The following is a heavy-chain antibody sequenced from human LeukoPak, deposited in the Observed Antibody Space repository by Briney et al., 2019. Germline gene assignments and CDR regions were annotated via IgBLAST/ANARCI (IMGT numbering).Heavy chain of an antibody. CDR1: GFTFNDYE. D-gene: IGHD4-17*01. J-gene: IGHJ4*02. CDR2: ISRSGSSI. CDR3: ARSTVTNYFDY. V-gene: IGHV3-48*03. Sequence: GGSLTLSCAASGFTFNDYEMNWVRHAPVKGLEWISYISRSGSSIYYADSVQGRFTISRDNAKNSLYLQVNSLRAEDTAVYYCARSTVTNYFDYRGQGTLVTVSS.